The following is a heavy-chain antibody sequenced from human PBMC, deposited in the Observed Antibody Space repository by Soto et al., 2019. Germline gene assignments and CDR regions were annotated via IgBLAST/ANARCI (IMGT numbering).Heavy chain of an antibody. CDR2: ISSSSSYI. Sequence: EVQLVESGGGLVKPGGSLRLSCAASGFTFSSYSMNWVRQAPGKGLEWVSSISSSSSYIYYADSVKVRFTISRDNAKNSLYLQMNSLRAEDTAVYYCARDLYSSGWEYYYYYYGMDVWGQGTTVTVSS. CDR1: GFTFSSYS. V-gene: IGHV3-21*01. CDR3: ARDLYSSGWEYYYYYYGMDV. D-gene: IGHD6-19*01. J-gene: IGHJ6*02.